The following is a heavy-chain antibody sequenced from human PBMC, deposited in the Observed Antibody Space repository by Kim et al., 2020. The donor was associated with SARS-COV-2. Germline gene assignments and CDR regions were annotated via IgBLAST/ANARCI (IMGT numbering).Heavy chain of an antibody. J-gene: IGHJ4*02. V-gene: IGHV1-69*04. D-gene: IGHD5-12*01. CDR3: ARALPVEMATNGLGYFDY. Sequence: QGRVTITADKSTSTAYMELSSLRSEDTAVYYCARALPVEMATNGLGYFDYWGQGTLVTVSS.